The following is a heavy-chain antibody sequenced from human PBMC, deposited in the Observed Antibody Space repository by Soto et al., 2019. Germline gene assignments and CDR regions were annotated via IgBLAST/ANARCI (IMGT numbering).Heavy chain of an antibody. CDR3: ARGPPFH. V-gene: IGHV4-30-2*01. J-gene: IGHJ4*02. CDR2: IYHSGNT. D-gene: IGHD3-16*01. CDR1: GGSISSGGYS. Sequence: QLQLQEYGSGLVKPSQTLSLTCAVSGGSISSGGYSWSWIRQPPGKGLEWIGYIYHSGNTYYNPSLRSRVTTSVDRSKNQFSLKLSSVTAADTPVYYWARGPPFHWGQGTLVTVSS.